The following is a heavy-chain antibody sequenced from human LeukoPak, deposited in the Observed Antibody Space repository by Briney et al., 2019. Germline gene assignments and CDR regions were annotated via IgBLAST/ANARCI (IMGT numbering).Heavy chain of an antibody. Sequence: GASLKISCKGSGYTFTNYWVGWVRQMPGKGLERMGTIYPNNSDSRYNPSFRGQVTISVDRSITTAYLLWKSLKASDTAIYYCALSNEAFDSAGYFDYWGQGTLVTVSS. D-gene: IGHD3-22*01. CDR2: IYPNNSDS. CDR1: GYTFTNYW. J-gene: IGHJ4*02. V-gene: IGHV5-51*01. CDR3: ALSNEAFDSAGYFDY.